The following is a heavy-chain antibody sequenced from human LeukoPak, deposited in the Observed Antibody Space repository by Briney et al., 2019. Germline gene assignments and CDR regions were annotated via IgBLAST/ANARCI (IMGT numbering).Heavy chain of an antibody. D-gene: IGHD3-9*01. CDR1: GGTFSSYA. CDR2: IIPILGIA. CDR3: ARGGPTIPEDY. Sequence: SVKVSCKAFGGTFSSYAISWVRQAPGQGLEWMGRIIPILGIANYAQKFQGRVTITADKSTSTAYMELSSLRSEDTAVYYCARGGPTIPEDYWGQGTLVTVSS. V-gene: IGHV1-69*04. J-gene: IGHJ4*02.